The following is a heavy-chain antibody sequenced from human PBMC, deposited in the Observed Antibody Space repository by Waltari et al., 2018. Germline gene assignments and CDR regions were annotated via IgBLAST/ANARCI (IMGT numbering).Heavy chain of an antibody. V-gene: IGHV3-30*04. J-gene: IGHJ4*02. Sequence: VLLVQSGGGVVQPGRSLRLSCVGSGITFGSYAFPWVRQSPGRGLEWVALTSFDGSDTFYAPSVEGRFTISRDSSKNTVFLQMTSLRPDDTAIYFCARDQADFWSARGAFDYWGQGSLVTVSS. CDR1: GITFGSYA. D-gene: IGHD3-3*01. CDR3: ARDQADFWSARGAFDY. CDR2: TSFDGSDT.